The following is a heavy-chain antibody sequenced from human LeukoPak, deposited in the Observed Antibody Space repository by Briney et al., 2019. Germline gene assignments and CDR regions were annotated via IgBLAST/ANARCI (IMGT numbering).Heavy chain of an antibody. V-gene: IGHV4-39*01. CDR2: IYYSGST. D-gene: IGHD3-22*01. J-gene: IGHJ3*02. CDR1: GGSISSSSYY. Sequence: SETLSLTCTVSGGSISSSSYYWGWIRQPPGKGLEWIGSIYYSGSTYYNPSLKSRVTVSVDTSKNQFSLKLSSVTAADTAVYYCARRDPITTDAFDIWGRGTMVTVSS. CDR3: ARRDPITTDAFDI.